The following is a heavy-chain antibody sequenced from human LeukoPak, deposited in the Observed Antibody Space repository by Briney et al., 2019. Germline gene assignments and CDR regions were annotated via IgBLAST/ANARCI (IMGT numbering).Heavy chain of an antibody. J-gene: IGHJ3*01. CDR2: IYYGGST. V-gene: IGHV4-39*07. Sequence: SETLSLTCTVSGGSVSSSHYWGWIRQPPGKGLEWIGSIYYGGSTYYNASLRSRVTTSVDTSENQFSLKLSSVTAADTAVYYCAKSTYYYDTFVNAFDFWGQGTVVTVSS. D-gene: IGHD3-22*01. CDR3: AKSTYYYDTFVNAFDF. CDR1: GGSVSSSHY.